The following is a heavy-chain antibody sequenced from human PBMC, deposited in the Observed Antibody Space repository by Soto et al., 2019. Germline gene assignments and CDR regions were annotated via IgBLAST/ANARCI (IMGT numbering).Heavy chain of an antibody. CDR2: INPSGAST. V-gene: IGHV1-46*01. Sequence: ASVKVSCKASGYTCTSYYMHCVLQSPLQWLDWMGIINPSGASTSYAQKFQGRVTMTRDTSTSTVYMELSSLRSEDTAVYYCARDLQGGYYGSGSVYFDYWGQGTLVTVSS. D-gene: IGHD3-10*01. CDR3: ARDLQGGYYGSGSVYFDY. CDR1: GYTCTSYY. J-gene: IGHJ4*02.